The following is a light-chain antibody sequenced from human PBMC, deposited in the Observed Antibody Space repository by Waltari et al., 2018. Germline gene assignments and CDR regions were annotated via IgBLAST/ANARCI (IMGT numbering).Light chain of an antibody. Sequence: DIQMTQSPSSLSASVGDRVPITCRASQSISSYLNWYQQKPGKAPKLLIYAASSLQSGVPSRFSGSGSGTDFTLTISSLQREDFATYYCHQSYSTLQTFGQGTKVEIK. V-gene: IGKV1-39*01. CDR3: HQSYSTLQT. J-gene: IGKJ1*01. CDR1: QSISSY. CDR2: AAS.